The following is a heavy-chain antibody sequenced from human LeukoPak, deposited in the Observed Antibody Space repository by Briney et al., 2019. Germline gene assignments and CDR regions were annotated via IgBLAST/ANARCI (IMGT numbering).Heavy chain of an antibody. Sequence: ASVKVSCKASGGTFSSYAISWVRQAPGQGLEWMGGILPIFGTANYAQKFQDRVTITADESTSTAYMELSSLRSEDTAVYYCARAGFGYCSSTSCYYSSADYWGQGTLVTVSS. V-gene: IGHV1-69*01. CDR2: ILPIFGTA. J-gene: IGHJ4*02. D-gene: IGHD2-2*03. CDR3: ARAGFGYCSSTSCYYSSADY. CDR1: GGTFSSYA.